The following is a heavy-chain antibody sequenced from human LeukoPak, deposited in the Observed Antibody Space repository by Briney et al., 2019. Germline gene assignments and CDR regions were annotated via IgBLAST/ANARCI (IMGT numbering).Heavy chain of an antibody. V-gene: IGHV1-2*02. Sequence: ASVKVSCKASGYTFTGNYMHWVQQAPGQGLEWMGWINANSGGTKYAQKFQGRVTMTRDTSISTAYMELSSLRSDDTAVYYCARGSGSSWSDLWGQGTLVTVSS. D-gene: IGHD3-10*01. CDR3: ARGSGSSWSDL. CDR1: GYTFTGNY. J-gene: IGHJ5*02. CDR2: INANSGGT.